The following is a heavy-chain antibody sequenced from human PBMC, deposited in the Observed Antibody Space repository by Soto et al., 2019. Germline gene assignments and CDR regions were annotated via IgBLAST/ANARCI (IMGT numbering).Heavy chain of an antibody. J-gene: IGHJ4*02. CDR3: ARRRTSFDY. Sequence: SPTRTVSGGSISSSSFYWGWIRQPPGKGLEWIGSIYYSGSTYYNPSLKSRVTISVDTSKNQFSLKLSSVTAADTAVYYCARRRTSFDYWGQGTLVTVSS. V-gene: IGHV4-39*01. CDR1: GGSISSSSFY. CDR2: IYYSGST.